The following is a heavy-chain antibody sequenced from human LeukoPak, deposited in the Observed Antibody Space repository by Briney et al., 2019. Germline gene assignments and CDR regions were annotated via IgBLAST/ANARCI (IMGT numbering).Heavy chain of an antibody. J-gene: IGHJ2*01. D-gene: IGHD4-17*01. Sequence: GGSLRLSCAASGFTFSTYSMNWVRQAPGKGLEWISHISTSSTTIYYADSVKGRFTISRDNAKNSLYLQMSSLGDEGTAIYYCTRDAGYGDAVRWYFDLWGRGTLVTVSS. CDR3: TRDAGYGDAVRWYFDL. CDR2: ISTSSTTI. V-gene: IGHV3-48*02. CDR1: GFTFSTYS.